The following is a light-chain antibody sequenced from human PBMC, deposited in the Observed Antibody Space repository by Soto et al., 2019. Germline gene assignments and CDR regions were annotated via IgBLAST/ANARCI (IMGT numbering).Light chain of an antibody. CDR2: EGS. Sequence: ALSPPYSLSGAPGQSLTISCTGTSSDVGSYNLVSWYQQHPGKAPKLMIYEGSKRPSGVSNRFSGSKSGNTASLTISGLQAEDEADYYCCSYAGSSTFLYVFGTGTKVTVL. CDR3: CSYAGSSTFLYV. CDR1: SSDVGSYNL. J-gene: IGLJ1*01. V-gene: IGLV2-23*03.